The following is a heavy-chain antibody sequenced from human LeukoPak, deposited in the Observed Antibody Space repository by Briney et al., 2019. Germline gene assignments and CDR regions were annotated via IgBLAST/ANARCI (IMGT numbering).Heavy chain of an antibody. CDR2: IYTSGST. D-gene: IGHD6-13*01. CDR3: ARDLAGYSSSWYPNAFDI. J-gene: IGHJ3*02. V-gene: IGHV4-4*07. Sequence: PSETLSLTCTVSGGSISSYYWSWIRQPAGKGLEWIGRIYTSGSTNYNPSLKSRVTMSVDTSKNQFSLKLSSVTAADTAVYYCARDLAGYSSSWYPNAFDIWGQGTMVTVSS. CDR1: GGSISSYY.